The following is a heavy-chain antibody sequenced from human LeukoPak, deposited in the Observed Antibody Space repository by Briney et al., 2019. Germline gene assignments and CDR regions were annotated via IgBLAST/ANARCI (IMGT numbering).Heavy chain of an antibody. CDR3: ARGPHYYWADY. V-gene: IGHV3-20*04. D-gene: IGHD3-10*01. J-gene: IGHJ4*02. Sequence: GGSLRLSCAASGFTFDDYGMSWVRQAPGKGLEWVSGINWNGGSTGYAGSVKGRFTISRDNAKNSLYLQMNSLRAEDTALYYCARGPHYYWADYWGQGTLVTVSS. CDR2: INWNGGST. CDR1: GFTFDDYG.